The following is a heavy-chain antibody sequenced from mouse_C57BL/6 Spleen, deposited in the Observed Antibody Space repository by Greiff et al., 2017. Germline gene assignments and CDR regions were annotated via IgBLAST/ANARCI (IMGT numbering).Heavy chain of an antibody. CDR3: ARTYYYGRGGVFDY. V-gene: IGHV2-9-1*01. CDR1: GFSLTSYA. J-gene: IGHJ2*01. CDR2: IWTGGGT. Sequence: VKLVESGPGLVAPSQSLSITCTVSGFSLTSYAISWVRQPPGKGLEWLGVIWTGGGTNYNSALKSRLSISKDNSKSQVFLKMNSLQTDDTARYYCARTYYYGRGGVFDYWGQGTTLTVSS. D-gene: IGHD1-1*01.